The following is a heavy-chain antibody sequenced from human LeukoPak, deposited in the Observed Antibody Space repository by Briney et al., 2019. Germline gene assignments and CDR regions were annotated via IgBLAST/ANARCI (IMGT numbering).Heavy chain of an antibody. CDR2: SRNKANRYTT. J-gene: IGHJ4*02. D-gene: IGHD1-1*01. Sequence: GGSLRLSCAASGFTFSDHYMYWVRQAPGKGLEWVGRSRNKANRYTTEYGASVKGRFTVSRDESKNSLYLQMNGLRTEDTAVYFCARGHWSFDAWGKGTLVTVSS. CDR3: ARGHWSFDA. CDR1: GFTFSDHY. V-gene: IGHV3-72*01.